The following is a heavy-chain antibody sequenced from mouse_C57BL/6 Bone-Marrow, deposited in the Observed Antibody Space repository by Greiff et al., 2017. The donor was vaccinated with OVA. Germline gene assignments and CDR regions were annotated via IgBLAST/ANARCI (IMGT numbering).Heavy chain of an antibody. CDR3: ARRIYYYGSSYGDY. CDR1: GYAFSSSW. Sequence: VKLVESGPELVKPGASVKISCKASGYAFSSSWMNWVKQRPGKGLEWIGRIYPGDGDTNYNGKFKGKATLTADKSSSTAYMQLSSLTSEDSAVYFCARRIYYYGSSYGDYWGQGTSVTVSS. V-gene: IGHV1-82*01. CDR2: IYPGDGDT. D-gene: IGHD1-1*01. J-gene: IGHJ4*01.